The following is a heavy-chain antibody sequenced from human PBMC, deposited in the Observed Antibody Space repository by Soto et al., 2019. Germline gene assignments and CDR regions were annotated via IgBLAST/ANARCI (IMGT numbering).Heavy chain of an antibody. V-gene: IGHV4-39*01. J-gene: IGHJ5*02. CDR2: MHYSGST. D-gene: IGHD4-17*01. CDR3: ARQKDRYGDSKYWFDP. CDR1: GDSVSSSEFY. Sequence: SETLSLTCSVSGDSVSSSEFYWGWIRQPPEKGLEWIGSMHYSGSTYYNPSLKSRVTISVDTSMNQLSLKLSSVTAADTAVYYCARQKDRYGDSKYWFDPWGQGTLVTVSS.